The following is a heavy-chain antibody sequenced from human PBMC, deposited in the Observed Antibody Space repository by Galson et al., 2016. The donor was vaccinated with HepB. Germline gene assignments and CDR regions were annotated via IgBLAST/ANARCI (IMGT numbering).Heavy chain of an antibody. CDR1: GYTLTAYY. J-gene: IGHJ6*02. V-gene: IGHV1-2*04. D-gene: IGHD5-18*01. CDR3: ARERDASMASYYYYGMDV. Sequence: SVKVSCKASGYTLTAYYIHWVRQAPGQGLEWMGWINPHSGGTNYAQKFQGWVTMTRDTSISTTYMELRRLRSDDTAMYYCARERDASMASYYYYGMDVWGQGTTVTVSS. CDR2: INPHSGGT.